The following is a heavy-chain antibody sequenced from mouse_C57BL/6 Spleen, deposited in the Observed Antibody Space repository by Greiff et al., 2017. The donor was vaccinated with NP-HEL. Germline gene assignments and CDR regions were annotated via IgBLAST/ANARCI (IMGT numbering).Heavy chain of an antibody. CDR1: GYAFTNYL. D-gene: IGHD2-3*01. J-gene: IGHJ1*03. CDR3: ARSELDGYNWYFDV. V-gene: IGHV1-54*01. Sequence: QVQLQQSGAELVRPGTSVKVSCKASGYAFTNYLIEWVKQRPGQGLEWIGVINPGSGGTNYNEKFKGKATLTADKSSSTAYMQLSSLTSEDSAVYFCARSELDGYNWYFDVWGTGTTVTVSS. CDR2: INPGSGGT.